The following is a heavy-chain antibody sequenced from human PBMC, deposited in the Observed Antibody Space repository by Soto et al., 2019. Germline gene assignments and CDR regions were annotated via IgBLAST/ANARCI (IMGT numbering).Heavy chain of an antibody. CDR3: ARDGQPVGNYYYYYGMDV. D-gene: IGHD7-27*01. CDR2: ISYDGSNK. V-gene: IGHV3-30-3*01. J-gene: IGHJ6*02. Sequence: QVQLVESGGGVVQPGRSLRLSCAASGFTFSSYAMHWVRQAPGKGLEWVAVISYDGSNKYYADSVKGRFTISRDNSKNTLYLQMNSLRAEDTAVYYCARDGQPVGNYYYYYGMDVWGQGTTVTVSS. CDR1: GFTFSSYA.